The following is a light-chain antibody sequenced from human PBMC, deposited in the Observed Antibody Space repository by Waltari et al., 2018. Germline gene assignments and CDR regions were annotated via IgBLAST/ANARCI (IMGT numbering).Light chain of an antibody. CDR3: QQLNSA. CDR2: AAS. V-gene: IGKV1-9*01. Sequence: IQLTQSPSSLSASVGDSVTITCRASQDISNYLAWSQEKPGKAPKVLISAASTLQSGVPSRFSGSGSVTDFTLTISSLQPEDFATYYCQQLNSAFGPGTKVDIK. CDR1: QDISNY. J-gene: IGKJ3*01.